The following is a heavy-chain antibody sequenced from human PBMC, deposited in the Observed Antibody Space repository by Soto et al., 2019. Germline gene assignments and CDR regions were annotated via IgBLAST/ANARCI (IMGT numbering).Heavy chain of an antibody. Sequence: SETLSLTCAVYGGSFSGYYWNWIRQPPGKGXXWXXEIXXXXYXXXNPSLKSRVTISVDTSKNQFSLRLTSVTAADTAVYDCARVRDWFDPWGQGTLVTAS. CDR2: IXXXXYX. J-gene: IGHJ5*02. D-gene: IGHD3-3*01. CDR1: GGSFSGYY. V-gene: IGHV4-34*01. CDR3: ARVRDWFDP.